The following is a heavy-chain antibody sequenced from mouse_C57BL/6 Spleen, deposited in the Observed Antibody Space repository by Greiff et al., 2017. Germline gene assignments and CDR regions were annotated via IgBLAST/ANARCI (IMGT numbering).Heavy chain of an antibody. D-gene: IGHD1-1*01. CDR3: TKGITTVVARYFDV. J-gene: IGHJ1*03. CDR1: GFNIKDDY. V-gene: IGHV14-4*01. Sequence: QLQQSGAELVRPGASVKLSCTASGFNIKDDYMHWVKQRPEQGLEWIGWIDPENGDTEYASKFQGKATITADTSSNTAYLQLSSLTSEDTAVYYCTKGITTVVARYFDVWGTGTTVTVSS. CDR2: IDPENGDT.